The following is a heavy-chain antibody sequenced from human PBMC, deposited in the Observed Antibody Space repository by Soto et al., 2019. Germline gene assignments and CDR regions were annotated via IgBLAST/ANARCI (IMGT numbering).Heavy chain of an antibody. V-gene: IGHV3-15*07. D-gene: IGHD6-19*01. CDR1: RFNFSPAW. J-gene: IGHJ4*02. Sequence: EMQLVQSGGGLVKPGGSLRLSCVVSRFNFSPAWLNWFRQAPGKGLEWVGRIKPKSEGGTADYAAPLKGRFTISRDDSQNTLHLQMDRLKTEDTAVYYCGIVPYSCGPTWGLGALVTVSS. CDR2: IKPKSEGGTA. CDR3: GIVPYSCGPT.